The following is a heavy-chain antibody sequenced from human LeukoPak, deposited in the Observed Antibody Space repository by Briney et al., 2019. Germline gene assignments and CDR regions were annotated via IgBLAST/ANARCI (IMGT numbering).Heavy chain of an antibody. V-gene: IGHV3-43*01. CDR2: ISWDGGST. CDR3: AKDSSPSSGTFDY. Sequence: GGSLRLSCAASGFTFDDYTMLWVRQAPGKGLEWVSLISWDGGSTYYADSVKGRFTISRDNSKNSLYLQMNSLRTEDTALYYCAKDSSPSSGTFDYWGQGTLVTVSS. CDR1: GFTFDDYT. D-gene: IGHD1-26*01. J-gene: IGHJ4*02.